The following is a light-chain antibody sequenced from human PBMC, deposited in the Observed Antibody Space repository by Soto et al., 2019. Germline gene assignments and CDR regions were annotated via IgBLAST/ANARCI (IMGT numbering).Light chain of an antibody. V-gene: IGKV1-5*01. CDR1: QSINNR. J-gene: IGKJ1*01. CDR3: QQYYGYPWT. CDR2: DAS. Sequence: DIQMTQSPFTLSASVGDRVTITCRASQSINNRLAWHQQKPGKAPKVLIYDASNLKSGVPSRFSGSGSGTEFTRTISSLQPDDFATYYCQQYYGYPWTFAQGTKVEI.